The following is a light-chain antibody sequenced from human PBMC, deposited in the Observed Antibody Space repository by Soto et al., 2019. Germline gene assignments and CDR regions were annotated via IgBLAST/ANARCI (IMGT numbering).Light chain of an antibody. CDR2: GAS. Sequence: EIVLPQSPGTLSLSPGERAPLDCLASQSVSSNYLAWYQQKRGQAHRLLIYGASSRATGIPTRFSRSGSGTDSTLTISSLEPEDCAVYYCQQYDTSPRTFGQGTKVQI. CDR3: QQYDTSPRT. V-gene: IGKV3-20*01. CDR1: QSVSSNY. J-gene: IGKJ1*01.